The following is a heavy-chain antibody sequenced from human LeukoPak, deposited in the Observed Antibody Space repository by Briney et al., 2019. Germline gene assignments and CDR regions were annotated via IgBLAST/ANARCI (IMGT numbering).Heavy chain of an antibody. CDR1: GFTFSSYS. V-gene: IGHV3-48*01. J-gene: IGHJ4*02. CDR2: ISSSSSTI. Sequence: TGGSLRLSCAASGFTFSSYSMNWVRQAPGKGLEWVSYISSSSSTIYYADSVKGRFIISRDNAKNSLYLQMNSLRAEDTAVYYCARHNPFDYWGQGTLVTVSS. CDR3: ARHNPFDY.